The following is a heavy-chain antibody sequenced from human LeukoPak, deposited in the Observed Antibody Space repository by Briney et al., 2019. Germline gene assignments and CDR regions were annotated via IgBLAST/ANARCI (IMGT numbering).Heavy chain of an antibody. CDR2: FDPEDDET. CDR3: ATDRGSGYGFDY. J-gene: IGHJ4*02. CDR1: GHTLTELP. D-gene: IGHD5-12*01. V-gene: IGHV1-24*01. Sequence: ASVKVSCKFSGHTLTELPLHWVRQAPGKGLEWMGGFDPEDDETIYAQKFQGRVTMTEDTSTDTAYMELSSLRSEDTAVYYCATDRGSGYGFDYWGQGTLVTVSS.